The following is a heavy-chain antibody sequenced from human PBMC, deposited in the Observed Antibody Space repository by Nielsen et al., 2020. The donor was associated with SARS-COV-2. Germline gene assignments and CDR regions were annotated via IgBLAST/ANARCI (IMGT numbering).Heavy chain of an antibody. CDR2: IKTSGGST. D-gene: IGHD2-15*01. J-gene: IGHJ4*02. V-gene: IGHV3-23*01. Sequence: GESLKISCAASGFIFSDYAMAWVRQAPGKGLEWVSVIKTSGGSTYYADSVKGRCTTSRDNSKNTLYLQVDSLRAEDTAVYYCAKDLEYCSGGSCFSGRVTYFDYWGQGTLVTVSS. CDR1: GFIFSDYA. CDR3: AKDLEYCSGGSCFSGRVTYFDY.